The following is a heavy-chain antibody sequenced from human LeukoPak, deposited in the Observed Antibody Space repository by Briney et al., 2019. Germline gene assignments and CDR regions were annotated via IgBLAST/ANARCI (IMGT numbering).Heavy chain of an antibody. CDR3: AATYYYDSSGYYRSDY. J-gene: IGHJ4*02. CDR2: MNPNSGNT. D-gene: IGHD3-22*01. Sequence: GASVKVSCKASGYTFTSYDINWVRQATGQGLEWMGWMNPNSGNTGYAQKLQGRVTMTRNTSISTAYMELSSLRSEDTAVYYCAATYYYDSSGYYRSDYWGQGTLVTVSS. CDR1: GYTFTSYD. V-gene: IGHV1-8*01.